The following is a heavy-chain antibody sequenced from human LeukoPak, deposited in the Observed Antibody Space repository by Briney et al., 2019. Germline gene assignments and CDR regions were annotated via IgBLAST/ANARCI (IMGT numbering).Heavy chain of an antibody. D-gene: IGHD6-19*01. Sequence: SETLSLTCTVSGGSISSYYRSWIRQAPGQGLKWMGCIYYSGSTDYNPSLKSRVTISVDTSKIHVSLKLSSVTAADAAVYCCARRTPYSSGWESYYYCAMDVWGQGTTVTVSS. J-gene: IGHJ6*02. V-gene: IGHV4-59*08. CDR1: GGSISSYY. CDR3: ARRTPYSSGWESYYYCAMDV. CDR2: IYYSGST.